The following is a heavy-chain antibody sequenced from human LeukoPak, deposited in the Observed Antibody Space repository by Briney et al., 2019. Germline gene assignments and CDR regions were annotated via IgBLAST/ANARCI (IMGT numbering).Heavy chain of an antibody. J-gene: IGHJ6*03. V-gene: IGHV4-4*07. Sequence: SETLSLTCTVPGGSISSYYWSWIRQPAGKGLEWIGRIYTSGSTNYNPSLKSRVTMSVDTSKNQFSLKLSSVTAAATAVYYCASGSRSYYYYYMDVWGKGTTVTVSS. D-gene: IGHD6-13*01. CDR2: IYTSGST. CDR1: GGSISSYY. CDR3: ASGSRSYYYYYMDV.